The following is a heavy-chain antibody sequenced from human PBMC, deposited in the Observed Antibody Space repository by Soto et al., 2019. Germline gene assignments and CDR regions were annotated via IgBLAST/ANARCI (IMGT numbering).Heavy chain of an antibody. CDR1: GYTFTSSG. CDR2: ISAHTGSS. CDR3: SRAVFYQGSDSRGYSFDAFDF. J-gene: IGHJ3*01. V-gene: IGHV1-18*01. D-gene: IGHD3-22*01. Sequence: QVQLVQSGAEVKKPGASVKVSCKASGYTFTSSGMSWVRQAHGQGLEWMGWISAHTGSSEYAQRFQGSATMTTDRSTSTAYMELRSLRSDDAAVYYCSRAVFYQGSDSRGYSFDAFDFWGPGTLVTVSS.